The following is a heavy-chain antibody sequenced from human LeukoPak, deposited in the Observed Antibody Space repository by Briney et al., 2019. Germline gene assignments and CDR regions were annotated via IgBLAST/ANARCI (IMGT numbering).Heavy chain of an antibody. CDR2: ISGSGGST. V-gene: IGHV3-23*01. J-gene: IGHJ4*02. CDR3: AKWMMGYSSLSTDY. D-gene: IGHD6-19*01. CDR1: GFTFSSYA. Sequence: PGGSLRLSCAASGFTFSSYAMSWVRQAPGKGLEWVSAISGSGGSTYYADSVKGRFTISRDNSKNTLYLQMNSLRAEDTAVYYCAKWMMGYSSLSTDYWGQGILVTVSS.